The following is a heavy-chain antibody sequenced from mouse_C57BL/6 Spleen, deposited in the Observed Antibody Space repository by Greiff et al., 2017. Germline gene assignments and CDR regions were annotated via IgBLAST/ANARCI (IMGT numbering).Heavy chain of an antibody. Sequence: QVQLKESGAELAKPGASVKLSCKASGYTFTSYWMPWVKQRPGQGLEWIGYINPSSGYTTYNQKFKDKATLTADNSSSTAYMQLSSRTYEDSAVEYCARRNWEQDFDYWGQGTTLTVSS. CDR2: INPSSGYT. J-gene: IGHJ2*01. V-gene: IGHV1-7*01. D-gene: IGHD4-1*01. CDR3: ARRNWEQDFDY. CDR1: GYTFTSYW.